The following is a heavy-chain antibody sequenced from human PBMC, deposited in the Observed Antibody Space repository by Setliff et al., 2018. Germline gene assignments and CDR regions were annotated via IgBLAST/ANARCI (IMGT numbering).Heavy chain of an antibody. Sequence: GASVKVSCKASGGTFRSYGISWVRQAPGQGLEWMGGIIPNFGTTSYAQKFQGRVTITTDESTNTAYMELSSLRSDATAVYYCVREGVDSRSSTDYRYYMDVWGKGTTVTVSS. CDR1: GGTFRSYG. V-gene: IGHV1-69*05. D-gene: IGHD3-22*01. J-gene: IGHJ6*03. CDR2: IIPNFGTT. CDR3: VREGVDSRSSTDYRYYMDV.